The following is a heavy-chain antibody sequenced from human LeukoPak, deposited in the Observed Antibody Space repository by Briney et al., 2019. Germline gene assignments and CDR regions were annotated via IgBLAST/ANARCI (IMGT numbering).Heavy chain of an antibody. CDR1: GYTFTSYD. J-gene: IGHJ4*02. CDR2: FDPEDGET. CDR3: ATDRGCSSTSCPFDY. Sequence: ASVKVSCKASGYTFTSYDINWVRQAPGKGLEWMGGFDPEDGETIYAQKFQGRVTMTEDTSTDTAYMELSSLRSEDTAVYYCATDRGCSSTSCPFDYWGREPWSPSPQ. V-gene: IGHV1-24*01. D-gene: IGHD2-2*01.